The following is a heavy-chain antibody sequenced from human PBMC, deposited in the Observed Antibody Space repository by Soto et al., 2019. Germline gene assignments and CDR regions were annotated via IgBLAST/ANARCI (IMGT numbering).Heavy chain of an antibody. CDR2: INHSGST. V-gene: IGHV4-34*01. J-gene: IGHJ5*02. CDR1: GGSFSGYC. Sequence: LEILSLTCAVYGGSFSGYCWSWIRQPPGKGLEWIGEINHSGSTNYNPSLKSRVTISVDTSKNQFSLKLNSVTAADTAVYYCARVSSGSSPWGQGTLVTVSS. CDR3: ARVSSGSSP. D-gene: IGHD3-10*01.